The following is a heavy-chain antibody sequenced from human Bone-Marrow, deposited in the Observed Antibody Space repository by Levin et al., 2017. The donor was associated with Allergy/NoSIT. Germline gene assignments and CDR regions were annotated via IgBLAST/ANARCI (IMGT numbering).Heavy chain of an antibody. J-gene: IGHJ5*02. D-gene: IGHD6-19*01. CDR2: VYYSGSS. V-gene: IGHV4-39*01. CDR1: GGSISRSDLY. CDR3: GRHGGAVAGFDP. Sequence: SETLSLTCTVSGGSISRSDLYWGWIRQPPGKGLEWIGSVYYSGSSRYNPSLKSRLTISLDTSKNQFSLRLTSVTAADTAVYYCGRHGGAVAGFDPWGQGNPVTVSS.